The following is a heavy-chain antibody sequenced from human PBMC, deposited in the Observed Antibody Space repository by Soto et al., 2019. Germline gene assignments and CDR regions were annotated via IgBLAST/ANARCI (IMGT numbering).Heavy chain of an antibody. CDR3: ARVEMATIADY. V-gene: IGHV4-38-2*01. J-gene: IGHJ4*02. D-gene: IGHD5-12*01. Sequence: PSETLSLTCAVSGYSISSGYYWGWIRQPPGKGLEWIGSIYHSGSTYYNPSLKSRVTISVDTSKNQFSLKLSSVTAADTAVYYCARVEMATIADYWGQGXLVTVYS. CDR1: GYSISSGYY. CDR2: IYHSGST.